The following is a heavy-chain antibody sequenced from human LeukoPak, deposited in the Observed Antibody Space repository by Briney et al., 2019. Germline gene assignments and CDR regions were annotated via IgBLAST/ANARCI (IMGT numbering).Heavy chain of an antibody. D-gene: IGHD6-6*01. V-gene: IGHV3-48*02. CDR3: SRDREQLVLYCYYCMDV. CDR1: VFTFSSYS. CDR2: ITTTVTAM. J-gene: IGHJ6*02. Sequence: GGSLRLSCAAPVFTFSSYSMNSVRQAPGKGLEWVSHITTTVTAMFYADSVKGRFTISRDNAKNSLYLQMNSLRDEDTAVYYCSRDREQLVLYCYYCMDVWGQGTTVTVSS.